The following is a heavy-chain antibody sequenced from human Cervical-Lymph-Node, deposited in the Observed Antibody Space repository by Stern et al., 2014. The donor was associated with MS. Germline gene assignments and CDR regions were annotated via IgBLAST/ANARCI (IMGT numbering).Heavy chain of an antibody. Sequence: VQLVESGPGLVKPSETLSLTCTVSGGSIRSYYWSWIRQPPGKGLEWIGYIYYSGRTNYNPSLKSRVTLSVDTSKNQFSLKLNSVTAADTALYYCARHEDGDYDRHFDYWGQGTLVTVSS. V-gene: IGHV4-59*08. CDR1: GGSIRSYY. CDR3: ARHEDGDYDRHFDY. D-gene: IGHD4-17*01. J-gene: IGHJ4*02. CDR2: IYYSGRT.